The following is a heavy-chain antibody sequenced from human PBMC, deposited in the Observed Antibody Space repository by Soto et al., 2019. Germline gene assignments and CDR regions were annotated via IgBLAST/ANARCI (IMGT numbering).Heavy chain of an antibody. CDR1: GYTFTSYG. J-gene: IGHJ4*02. CDR2: ISAYNGNT. V-gene: IGHV1-18*01. D-gene: IGHD3-10*01. Sequence: QVQLMQSGAEVKKPGASVKVSCKAPGYTFTSYGISWVRQAPGQGLEWLGWISAYNGNTKYAQKLPGRVTMTTDTSTSTAYTELRSLRSDDTAVYYCAREVTPFDYWGQGTLVTVSS. CDR3: AREVTPFDY.